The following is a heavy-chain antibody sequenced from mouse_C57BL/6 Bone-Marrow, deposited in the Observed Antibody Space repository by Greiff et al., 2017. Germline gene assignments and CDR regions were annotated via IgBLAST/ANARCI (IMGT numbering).Heavy chain of an antibody. CDR2: IRSKSNNYAT. J-gene: IGHJ2*01. Sequence: EVKLQESGGGLVQPKGSLKLSCAASGFSFTTYAMNWVRQAPGKGLEWVARIRSKSNNYATYYADSVKDRFTISRDDSESMLYLQMNNLKTEDTAMYYCVRQLRLRFDYWGQGTTLTVSS. CDR1: GFSFTTYA. V-gene: IGHV10-1*01. D-gene: IGHD3-2*02. CDR3: VRQLRLRFDY.